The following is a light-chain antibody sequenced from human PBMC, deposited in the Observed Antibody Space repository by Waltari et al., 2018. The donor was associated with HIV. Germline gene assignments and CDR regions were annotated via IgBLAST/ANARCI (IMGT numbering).Light chain of an antibody. V-gene: IGLV3-1*01. CDR3: QAWGNNTVV. J-gene: IGLJ2*01. Sequence: SYDLTQAPSLSVSPGQAAKILCSGFNLSNNYVSWYQQKPGQSPLLLIFQDRKRPSGIPERFSGSSSGNTATLTISGTQSVDEADYFRQAWGNNTVVFGGGTKLTVL. CDR2: QDR. CDR1: NLSNNY.